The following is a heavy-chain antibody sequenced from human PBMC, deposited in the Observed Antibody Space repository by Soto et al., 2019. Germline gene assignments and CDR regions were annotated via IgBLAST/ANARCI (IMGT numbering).Heavy chain of an antibody. J-gene: IGHJ6*02. CDR2: ISAYNGNT. D-gene: IGHD3-16*01. CDR3: ASSNPDYGYFWGSYSLDYYGMDV. CDR1: GYTFTSYG. Sequence: ASVKVSCKASGYTFTSYGISWVRQAPGQGLEWMGWISAYNGNTNYAQKLQGRVTMTTDTSTSTAYMELRSLRSDDTAVYYCASSNPDYGYFWGSYSLDYYGMDVWGQGTTVTAP. V-gene: IGHV1-18*04.